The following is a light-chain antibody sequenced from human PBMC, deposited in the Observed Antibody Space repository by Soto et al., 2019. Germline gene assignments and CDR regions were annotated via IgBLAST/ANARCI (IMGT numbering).Light chain of an antibody. Sequence: IQLTQTPSSLSASVGDRVTITCRASQGISSFLAWYQQKPGKAPKLLIYAASSLQSGVPSRFSGSGFGTDFTHTSTSLQPEDFATYYCQQVESYPSTFGGGTKVEMK. CDR3: QQVESYPST. J-gene: IGKJ4*01. CDR1: QGISSF. V-gene: IGKV1-9*01. CDR2: AAS.